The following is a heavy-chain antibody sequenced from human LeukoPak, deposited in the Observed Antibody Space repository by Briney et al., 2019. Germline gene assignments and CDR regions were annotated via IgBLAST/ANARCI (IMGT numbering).Heavy chain of an antibody. D-gene: IGHD6-19*01. CDR3: AKDRQWLVGAWFDP. J-gene: IGHJ5*02. V-gene: IGHV3-23*01. CDR1: GFTFSSYA. CDR2: ISGSGGST. Sequence: GGSLRLSCAASGFTFSSYAMSWVRQAPGKGLEWVSAISGSGGSTYYADSVKGRFTISRDNSKNTLYLQMNSLRAEDTAVYYCAKDRQWLVGAWFDPGAREPWSPSPQ.